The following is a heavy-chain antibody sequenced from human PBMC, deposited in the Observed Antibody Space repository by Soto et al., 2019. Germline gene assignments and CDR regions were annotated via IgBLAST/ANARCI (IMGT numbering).Heavy chain of an antibody. CDR3: AASRGNYYDSSGYYPYDAFDI. V-gene: IGHV1-69*13. D-gene: IGHD3-22*01. J-gene: IGHJ3*02. CDR2: IIPIFGTA. CDR1: GGTFSSYA. Sequence: GASVKFSCKASGGTFSSYAISWVRQAPGQGLEWMGGIIPIFGTANYAQKFQGRVTITADESTSTAYMELSSLRSEDTAVYYCAASRGNYYDSSGYYPYDAFDIWGQGTMVTVSS.